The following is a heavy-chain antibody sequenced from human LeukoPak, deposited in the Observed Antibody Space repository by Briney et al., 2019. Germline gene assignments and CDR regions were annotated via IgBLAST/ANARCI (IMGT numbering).Heavy chain of an antibody. D-gene: IGHD2-15*01. CDR2: LKLDGSEE. CDR3: ARWARYCSSGSCYSWFDP. V-gene: IGHV3-7*01. CDR1: GFTFRSYW. Sequence: GGSLRLSCAASGFTFRSYWMSWVRQARGRGLVEVANLKLDGSEEYYVESVKGRFTISSDNAKNSLYLQMNSLRVDDTAVYYCARWARYCSSGSCYSWFDPWGQGTLVTVSS. J-gene: IGHJ5*02.